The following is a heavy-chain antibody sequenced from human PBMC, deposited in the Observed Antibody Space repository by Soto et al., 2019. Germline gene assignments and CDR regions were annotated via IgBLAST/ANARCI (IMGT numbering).Heavy chain of an antibody. V-gene: IGHV4-59*01. CDR2: IYSSGST. CDR3: ARDHPHSYGVYYLDY. D-gene: IGHD5-18*01. Sequence: SETLCLTCTVSGGSISNYYWNWIRQSPGKGLEWIGYIYSSGSTHYNPSLQNRVTISIDTSKNQVSLKVNSVTAADTAVYYCARDHPHSYGVYYLDYWGQGPPVTVSS. CDR1: GGSISNYY. J-gene: IGHJ4*02.